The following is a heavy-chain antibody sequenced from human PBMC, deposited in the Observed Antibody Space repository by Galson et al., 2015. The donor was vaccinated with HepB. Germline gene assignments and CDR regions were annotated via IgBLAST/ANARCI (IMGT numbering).Heavy chain of an antibody. V-gene: IGHV3-7*01. CDR2: IKQDGGEK. D-gene: IGHD6-19*01. Sequence: SLRLSCAASGFTFRSYWMSWVRQAPGKGLEWVANIKQDGGEKYYVDSVKGRFTISRDNAKNSLYLQMNSLRAEDTAVYYCARDDSSGWTHDAFDIWGQGTMVTVSS. CDR3: ARDDSSGWTHDAFDI. J-gene: IGHJ3*02. CDR1: GFTFRSYW.